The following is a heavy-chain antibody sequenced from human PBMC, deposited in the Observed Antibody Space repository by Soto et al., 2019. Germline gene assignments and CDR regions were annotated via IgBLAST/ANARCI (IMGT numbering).Heavy chain of an antibody. Sequence: EASVKVSCKASGYSFTDYHIHWVRQAPGQGRESLGVINPSGGSTSYAQKFQGRVTMTRDTSTSTVYMELSSLRSEDTAVYYCARDGTDIVVVPAASRDYYYYGMDVWGQGTTVTVSS. D-gene: IGHD2-2*01. CDR2: INPSGGST. CDR3: ARDGTDIVVVPAASRDYYYYGMDV. J-gene: IGHJ6*02. CDR1: GYSFTDYH. V-gene: IGHV1-46*01.